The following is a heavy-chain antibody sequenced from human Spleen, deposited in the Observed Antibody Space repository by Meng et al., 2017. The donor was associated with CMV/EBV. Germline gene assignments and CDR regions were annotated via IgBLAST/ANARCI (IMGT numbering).Heavy chain of an antibody. CDR2: IITIFGKA. J-gene: IGHJ4*02. CDR1: GGTFSSYA. CDR3: ARDSGGASYGYNY. D-gene: IGHD5-18*01. V-gene: IGHV1-69*01. Sequence: QLTQSGAEVKTPGSSLKVSCKASGGTFSSYAISWVRQATGQGLEWMGGIITIFGKANYAQKFQGRVTITADESTSTAYMELRSLRSEDTAVYYCARDSGGASYGYNYWGQGTLVTVSS.